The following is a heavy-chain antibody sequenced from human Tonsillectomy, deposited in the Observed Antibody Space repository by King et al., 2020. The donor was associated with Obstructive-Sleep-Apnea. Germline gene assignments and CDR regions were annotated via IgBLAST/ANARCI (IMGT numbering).Heavy chain of an antibody. CDR1: GYTFTGYY. Sequence: VQLVESGAEVKKPGASVKVSCKASGYTFTGYYMHWVRQAPGQGLEWMGWINPNSGGTKYAQKFQGRVTMTRDTSISTAYMELSRLRSDDTAVYYCARERVSWGDYAGSFDCWGQGTLVTVSS. CDR2: INPNSGGT. CDR3: ARERVSWGDYAGSFDC. J-gene: IGHJ4*02. V-gene: IGHV1-2*02. D-gene: IGHD4-17*01.